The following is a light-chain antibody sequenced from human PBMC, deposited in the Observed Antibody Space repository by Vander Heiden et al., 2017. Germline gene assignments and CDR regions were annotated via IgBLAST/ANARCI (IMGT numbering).Light chain of an antibody. CDR3: CSYSISRTTHWV. CDR1: SGDVGSDKF. J-gene: IGLJ3*02. Sequence: QSALTQPASVSGSPGQSITISCSGTSGDVGSDKFLSWYQHHPGTVPTLIIYEVNKRPSGVSYRYSGSKSGNTASLTISGLQAGDEADYYCCSYSISRTTHWVFGGGTKVTVL. V-gene: IGLV2-23*02. CDR2: EVN.